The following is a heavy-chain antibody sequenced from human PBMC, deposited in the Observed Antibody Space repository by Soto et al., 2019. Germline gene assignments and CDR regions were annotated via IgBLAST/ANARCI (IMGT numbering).Heavy chain of an antibody. V-gene: IGHV1-69*02. D-gene: IGHD4-4*01. Sequence: QVQLVQSGAEVKKPGSSVKVSCKASGGTFSSYTISWVRQAPGQGLEWMGRIIPILDMADYAQKFQGRVTMTADKSTSTAYMELSSLRSEDTAVYYCARQNDAYSPFDYWGQGTLLTVSS. CDR3: ARQNDAYSPFDY. CDR2: IIPILDMA. J-gene: IGHJ4*02. CDR1: GGTFSSYT.